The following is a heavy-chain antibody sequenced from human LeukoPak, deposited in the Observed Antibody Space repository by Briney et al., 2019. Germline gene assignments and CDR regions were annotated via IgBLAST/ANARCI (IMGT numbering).Heavy chain of an antibody. CDR3: AKGLQGPVSMGV. CDR1: GFTFSSYE. J-gene: IGHJ6*02. CDR2: ISSSGGST. V-gene: IGHV3-23*01. Sequence: GGSLRLSCAASGFTFSSYEMNWVRQAPGKGLEWVSYISSSGGSTYYADSVKGRFTISRDNSKNTLYLQMNSLRAEDTAVYYCAKGLQGPVSMGVWGQGTTVTVSS.